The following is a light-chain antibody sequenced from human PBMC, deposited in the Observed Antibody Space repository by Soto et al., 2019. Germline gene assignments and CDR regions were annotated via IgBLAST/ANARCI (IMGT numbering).Light chain of an antibody. CDR2: RNN. CDR3: ASWDDSLSAVI. Sequence: QSVLTQPPSASGTPGQRVTISCSGSSSNIGRNFVYWYQQLPGTPPKLLIYRNNQRPSGVPDRFSGSKSDTSASLAISGLRSEDEADYYCASWDDSLSAVIFGGGTKLTVL. V-gene: IGLV1-47*01. CDR1: SSNIGRNF. J-gene: IGLJ2*01.